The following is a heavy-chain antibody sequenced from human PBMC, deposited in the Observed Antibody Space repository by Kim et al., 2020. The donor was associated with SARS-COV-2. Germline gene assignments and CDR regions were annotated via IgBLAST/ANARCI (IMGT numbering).Heavy chain of an antibody. CDR1: GFTFRNAW. Sequence: GGSLRLSCAASGFTFRNAWMSWVRQTPGKGLEWVGLIKSKTDGETAEYAAPVKGRFTISMDDSEKTLYLQMNSLKTEDTAVYYCNTDPHYYDSNAYYYPASLPLYWGQGTLVTVSS. J-gene: IGHJ4*02. CDR3: NTDPHYYDSNAYYYPASLPLY. CDR2: IKSKTDGETA. D-gene: IGHD3-22*01. V-gene: IGHV3-15*01.